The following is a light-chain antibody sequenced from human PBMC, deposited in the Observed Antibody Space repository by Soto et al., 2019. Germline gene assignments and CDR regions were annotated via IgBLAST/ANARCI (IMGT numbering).Light chain of an antibody. CDR1: QGIGSS. J-gene: IGKJ5*01. Sequence: IQLTQSPSSLSASVGDRVTITCRASQGIGSSLAWYQQKAGKAPNLLIYAASTLQSGVPSRFSGSGSGTDFTLTIFSLQPEDFATYYCHQVNSYPFTFCHGTRLKIK. CDR3: HQVNSYPFT. V-gene: IGKV1-9*01. CDR2: AAS.